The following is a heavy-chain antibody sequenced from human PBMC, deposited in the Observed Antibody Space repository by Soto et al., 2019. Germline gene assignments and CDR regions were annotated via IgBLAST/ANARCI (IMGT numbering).Heavy chain of an antibody. J-gene: IGHJ5*02. D-gene: IGHD3-10*01. Sequence: EVQLVESGGGLVQPGGSLRLSCAASGFSFSSHSMNWFRQAPGKGLEWVSFISTSSSTRYYADSVKGRFTISRDNAKNSLYLQMNSLRDDDTAVYYCATDMDRGANWFDPWGQGTLVTVSS. CDR1: GFSFSSHS. CDR2: ISTSSSTR. V-gene: IGHV3-48*02. CDR3: ATDMDRGANWFDP.